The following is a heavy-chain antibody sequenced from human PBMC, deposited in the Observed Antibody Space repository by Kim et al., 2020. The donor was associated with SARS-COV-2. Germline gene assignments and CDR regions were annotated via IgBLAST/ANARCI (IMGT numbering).Heavy chain of an antibody. J-gene: IGHJ6*02. CDR1: GYTFTSYY. Sequence: ASVKVSCKASGYTFTSYYMHWVRQAPGQGLEWMGIINPSGGSTSYAQKFQGRVTMTRDTSTSTVYMELSSLRSEDTAVYYCARVGGYCSSTSCYGDGMDAWGQGTTVTVSS. V-gene: IGHV1-46*01. CDR2: INPSGGST. D-gene: IGHD2-2*01. CDR3: ARVGGYCSSTSCYGDGMDA.